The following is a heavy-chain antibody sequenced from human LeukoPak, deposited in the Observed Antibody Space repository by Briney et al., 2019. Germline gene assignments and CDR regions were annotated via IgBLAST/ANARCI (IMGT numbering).Heavy chain of an antibody. Sequence: GGSLRLSCVSSGFSVSTSYISWVRQAPGKGLEWVSVIHDDGTTHYADSVKGRFTISRDNSKNTVFLQMTSLEAEDTAIYYCARVKGGNHFDYWGQGTLVSVSS. CDR2: IHDDGTT. J-gene: IGHJ4*02. V-gene: IGHV3-53*01. D-gene: IGHD2/OR15-2a*01. CDR3: ARVKGGNHFDY. CDR1: GFSVSTSY.